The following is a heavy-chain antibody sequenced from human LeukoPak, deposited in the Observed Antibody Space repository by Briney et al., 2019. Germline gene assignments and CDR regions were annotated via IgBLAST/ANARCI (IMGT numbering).Heavy chain of an antibody. CDR1: GYTLTELS. V-gene: IGHV1-24*01. CDR2: FDPEDGET. Sequence: ASVKVSCKVSGYTLTELSMHWVRQAPGKGLEWMGGFDPEDGETIYAQKFQGRVTMTEDTSTDTAYMELSSLRSEDSAVYYCAINSKGAYSSPLWAFDYWGQGTLVTVSS. CDR3: AINSKGAYSSPLWAFDY. D-gene: IGHD6-6*01. J-gene: IGHJ4*02.